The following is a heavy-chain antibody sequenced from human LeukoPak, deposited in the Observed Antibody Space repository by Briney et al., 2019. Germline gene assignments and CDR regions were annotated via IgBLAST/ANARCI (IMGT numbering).Heavy chain of an antibody. Sequence: AGGSLRLSCAASGFTFSSYSMNWVRQAPGKGLEWVSSISSSSSYIYYADSVKGRFTISRDNAKNSLYLQMNSLRAEDTAVYYCARAQTAPFYGGSYSRTGLNAFDIWGQGTMVTVSS. V-gene: IGHV3-21*04. CDR1: GFTFSSYS. D-gene: IGHD1-26*01. J-gene: IGHJ3*02. CDR3: ARAQTAPFYGGSYSRTGLNAFDI. CDR2: ISSSSSYI.